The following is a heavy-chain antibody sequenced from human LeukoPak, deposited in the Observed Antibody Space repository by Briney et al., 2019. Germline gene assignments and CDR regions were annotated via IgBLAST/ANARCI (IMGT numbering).Heavy chain of an antibody. CDR3: ARDPPYYYDSSEFH. Sequence: GGSLRLSCAASGFTFSSYSMNWVRQAPGKGLEWVSSISSSSSYIYYADSVKGRFTISRDNVKNSLYLQMNSLRAEDTAVYYCARDPPYYYDSSEFHWGQGTLVTVSS. D-gene: IGHD3-22*01. V-gene: IGHV3-21*06. J-gene: IGHJ4*02. CDR1: GFTFSSYS. CDR2: ISSSSSYI.